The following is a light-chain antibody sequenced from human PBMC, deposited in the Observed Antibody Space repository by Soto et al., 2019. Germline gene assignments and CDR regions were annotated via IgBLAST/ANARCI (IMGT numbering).Light chain of an antibody. CDR3: QQGYTTPIT. J-gene: IGKJ5*01. CDR2: AAS. Sequence: DIQMTQSPSSLSASVGARVTITCRASQSISNYLTWYQQKPGKAPKPLIYAASSWHSGVPSRFSGSASATDLTITISSLQPDDFDTYYCQQGYTTPITFGQGTRLDIK. CDR1: QSISNY. V-gene: IGKV1-39*01.